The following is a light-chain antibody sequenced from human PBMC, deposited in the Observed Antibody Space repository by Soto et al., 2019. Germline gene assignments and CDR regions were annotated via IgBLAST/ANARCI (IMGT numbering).Light chain of an antibody. CDR3: SSYAGSSNV. CDR1: RDDVGGYNY. Sequence: QSALTQRPSASGSPGQSVTISCAGTRDDVGGYNYVSWYQQHPGKAPKLMIYEVNKRPSGVPDRFSGSKSGNTASLTVSGLQAEDEADYYCSSYAGSSNVFGTGTKLTVL. J-gene: IGLJ1*01. CDR2: EVN. V-gene: IGLV2-8*01.